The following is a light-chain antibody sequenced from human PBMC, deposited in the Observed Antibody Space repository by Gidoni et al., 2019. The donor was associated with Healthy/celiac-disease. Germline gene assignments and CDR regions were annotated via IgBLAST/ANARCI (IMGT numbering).Light chain of an antibody. CDR2: DAS. J-gene: IGKJ4*01. CDR1: EDISNY. Sequence: DIQMTQSPSSLSASVGDRVTITCQASEDISNYLNWYQQKPGKAPQLLIYDASNLETGVQSRFSGSGSGTDFTCTISSLQPEDMATYYRQQYDNLLITFXGXTKVEIK. V-gene: IGKV1-33*01. CDR3: QQYDNLLIT.